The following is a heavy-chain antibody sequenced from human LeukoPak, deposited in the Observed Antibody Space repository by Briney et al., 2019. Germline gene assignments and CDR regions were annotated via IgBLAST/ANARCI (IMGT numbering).Heavy chain of an antibody. CDR2: IYHTGST. CDR1: GTSISSGGYY. D-gene: IGHD3-10*01. Sequence: SQTLSLTCTVSGTSISSGGYYWSWIRQHPGKGLECIAYIYHTGSTYYNPPLKSRVIISVDTSQNQFSLTLGSVTAADTAAYYCARVIGPGSSIDYWGQGTQVTVSS. J-gene: IGHJ4*02. V-gene: IGHV4-31*03. CDR3: ARVIGPGSSIDY.